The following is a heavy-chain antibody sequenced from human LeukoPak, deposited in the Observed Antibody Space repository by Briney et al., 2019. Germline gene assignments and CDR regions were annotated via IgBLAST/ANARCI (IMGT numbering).Heavy chain of an antibody. V-gene: IGHV3-23*01. CDR3: AKAHALWFGGDVDY. J-gene: IGHJ4*02. D-gene: IGHD3-10*01. CDR1: GFTFSSYG. Sequence: PGGSLRLSCAASGFTFSSYGMSWVRQAPGKGLEWVSAISGSGGSTYYADSVKGRFTISRDNSKNTLYLQMNSLRAEDTAVYYCAKAHALWFGGDVDYWGQGTLVTVSS. CDR2: ISGSGGST.